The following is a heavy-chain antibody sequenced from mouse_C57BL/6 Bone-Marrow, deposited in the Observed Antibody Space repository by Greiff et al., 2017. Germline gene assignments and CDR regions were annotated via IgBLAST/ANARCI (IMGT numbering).Heavy chain of an antibody. CDR1: GFTFTDYY. CDR2: IRNKANGYTT. J-gene: IGHJ2*01. V-gene: IGHV7-3*01. D-gene: IGHD1-1*01. Sequence: EVKLVESGGGLVQPGGSLSLSCAASGFTFTDYYMSWVRQPPGKALEWLGFIRNKANGYTTEYSASVKGRFTISRDNSQSILYLQMNALRAEDSATYYCARSPSITSYYFDYWGQGTTLTVSS. CDR3: ARSPSITSYYFDY.